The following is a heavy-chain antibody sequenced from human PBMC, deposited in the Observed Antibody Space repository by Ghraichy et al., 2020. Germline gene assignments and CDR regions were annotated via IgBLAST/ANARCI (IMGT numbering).Heavy chain of an antibody. D-gene: IGHD3-9*01. CDR3: ARSSLSAHPGYRFNY. CDR1: GGSISSYY. J-gene: IGHJ4*02. V-gene: IGHV4-59*01. Sequence: SETLSLTCTISGGSISSYYWNWIRQPPGKGLEWVGHISYSGSTDYDPSLKSRVTMSLDTPKNQFSLNLNSVTAADTAVYYCARSSLSAHPGYRFNYWGQGRLVTVSS. CDR2: ISYSGST.